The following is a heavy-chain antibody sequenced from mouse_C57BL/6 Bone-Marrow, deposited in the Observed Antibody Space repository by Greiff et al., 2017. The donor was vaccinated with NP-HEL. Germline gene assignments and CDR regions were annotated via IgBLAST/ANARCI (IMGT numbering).Heavy chain of an antibody. CDR3: ARYDGYYYAMDY. V-gene: IGHV1-81*01. D-gene: IGHD2-3*01. Sequence: VQLQQSGAELARPGASVKLSCKASGYTFTSYGISWVKQRTGQGLEWIGEIYPRSGNTYYNEKFKGKATLTADKSSSTAYMELRSLKSEDSAVYFCARYDGYYYAMDYWGQGTSVTVSS. J-gene: IGHJ4*01. CDR1: GYTFTSYG. CDR2: IYPRSGNT.